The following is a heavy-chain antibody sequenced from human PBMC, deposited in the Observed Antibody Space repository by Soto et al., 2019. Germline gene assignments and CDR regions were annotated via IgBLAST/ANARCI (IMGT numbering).Heavy chain of an antibody. D-gene: IGHD3-22*01. CDR3: ARARQYYDCEFDP. CDR2: IYYSGST. J-gene: IGHJ5*02. CDR1: GGSISPYY. V-gene: IGHV4-59*01. Sequence: SETLSLTCTVSGGSISPYYWSWIRQPPGKGLEWIGYIYYSGSTNYNPSLKSRVTISVDTSKNQFSLKLSSVTAADTAVYYCARARQYYDCEFDPWGQGTLVNVSS.